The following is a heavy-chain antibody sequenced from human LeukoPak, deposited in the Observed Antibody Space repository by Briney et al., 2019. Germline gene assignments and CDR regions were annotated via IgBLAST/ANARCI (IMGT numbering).Heavy chain of an antibody. CDR3: ARGLYFDFFDP. J-gene: IGHJ5*02. CDR2: IYYSGST. CDR1: GGSISSSSYY. Sequence: PSETLSLTCTVSGGSISSSSYYWGWIRQPPGKGLEWIGSIYYSGSTYYNPSLKSRVTISVDTSKNQFSLKLSSVTAADTAVYYCARGLYFDFFDPWAREPWSPSPQ. D-gene: IGHD3-9*01. V-gene: IGHV4-39*01.